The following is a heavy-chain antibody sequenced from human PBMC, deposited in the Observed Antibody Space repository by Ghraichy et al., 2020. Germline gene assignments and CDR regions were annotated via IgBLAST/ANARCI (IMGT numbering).Heavy chain of an antibody. CDR3: AKDLPRSSGYYFYYYGMDV. D-gene: IGHD3-22*01. Sequence: SLNISCAASGFTFDDYAMHWVRQAPGKGLEWVSGISWNSGSIGYADSVKGRFTISRDNAKNSLYLQMNSLRAEDTALYYCAKDLPRSSGYYFYYYGMDVWGQGTTVTVSS. V-gene: IGHV3-9*01. J-gene: IGHJ6*02. CDR1: GFTFDDYA. CDR2: ISWNSGSI.